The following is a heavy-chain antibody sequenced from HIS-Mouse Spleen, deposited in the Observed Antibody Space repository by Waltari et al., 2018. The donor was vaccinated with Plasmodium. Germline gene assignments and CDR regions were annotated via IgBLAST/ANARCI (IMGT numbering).Heavy chain of an antibody. J-gene: IGHJ3*02. CDR1: GFTFSSYW. Sequence: EVQLVESGGGLVQPGGSLRLSCAASGFTFSSYWLHWVRQAPGKGLVVVLRSNSDGSSTRYADAVKGRFTISRDNAKNTLYLQMNSLRAEDTAVYYCARTIAVVGTGDALDIWGQGTMVTVSS. CDR3: ARTIAVVGTGDALDI. CDR2: SNSDGSST. V-gene: IGHV3-74*01. D-gene: IGHD6-13*01.